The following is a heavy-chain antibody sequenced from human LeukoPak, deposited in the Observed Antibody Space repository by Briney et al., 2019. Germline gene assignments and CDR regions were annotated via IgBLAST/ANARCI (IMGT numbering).Heavy chain of an antibody. CDR2: INHSGST. CDR1: GGSISSSSYY. V-gene: IGHV4-39*07. J-gene: IGHJ4*02. CDR3: ARGRYYYDSSGYAYFDY. Sequence: WKTLSLTCTVSGGSISSSSYYWSWIRQPPGKGLEWIGEINHSGSTNYNPSLKSRVTISVDTSKNQFSLKLSSVTAADTAVYYCARGRYYYDSSGYAYFDYWGQGTLVTVSS. D-gene: IGHD3-22*01.